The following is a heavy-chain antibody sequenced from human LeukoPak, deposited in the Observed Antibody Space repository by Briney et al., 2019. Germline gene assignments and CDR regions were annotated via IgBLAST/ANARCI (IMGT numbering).Heavy chain of an antibody. CDR1: GFSFTTYW. CDR3: AREYYDSSGYPCNDY. Sequence: GESLRLSCGASGFSFTTYWMGWVRQAPGKGLEWVANIKQDGTEKYYVDSVKGRFTISRDNAKNTLYLQMNSLRAEDTAVYYCAREYYDSSGYPCNDYWGQGTLVTVSS. J-gene: IGHJ4*02. CDR2: IKQDGTEK. D-gene: IGHD3-22*01. V-gene: IGHV3-7*01.